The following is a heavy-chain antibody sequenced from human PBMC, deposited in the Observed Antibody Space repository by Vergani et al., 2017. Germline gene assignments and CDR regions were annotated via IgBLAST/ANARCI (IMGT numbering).Heavy chain of an antibody. CDR2: IYYSGST. J-gene: IGHJ5*02. D-gene: IGHD6-19*01. CDR3: ARHSTVEWLVKLGWIDP. CDR1: GASIRSSNYY. V-gene: IGHV4-39*01. Sequence: QLQLQESGPGLVKPSATLSLTCCVSGASIRSSNYYWGWIRQPPGKGLGWIASIYYSGSTYYNPSLKSRVTISVDTSKNQFSLKLSSVTAADTAVYFCARHSTVEWLVKLGWIDPWGQGILVTVSS.